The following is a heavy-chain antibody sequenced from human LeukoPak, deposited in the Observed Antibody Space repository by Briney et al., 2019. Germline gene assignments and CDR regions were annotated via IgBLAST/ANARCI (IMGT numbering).Heavy chain of an antibody. CDR2: INSDESIT. CDR3: GRGLVPGFLDY. D-gene: IGHD4-11*01. V-gene: IGHV3-74*01. CDR1: GFTLSSSL. J-gene: IGHJ4*02. Sequence: HPGGSLRHSRAASGFTLSSSLMYWVRQAPGKGLVWVSRINSDESITTYADSVKGRFTISRDNAKNTLYLQMNSLRAEDTAVYYCGRGLVPGFLDYWGQGTPVTVSS.